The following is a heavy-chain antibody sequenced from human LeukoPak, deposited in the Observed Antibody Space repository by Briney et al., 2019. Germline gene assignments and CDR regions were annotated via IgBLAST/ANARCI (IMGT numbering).Heavy chain of an antibody. CDR3: ARDRQVKDYGGFFDY. CDR2: ISYDGSNK. Sequence: PGGSLRLSCAASGFTFSSYAMHWVRQAPGKGLEWVAVISYDGSNKYYADSVKGRFTISRDNSKNTLYLQMNSLRAEDTAVYYCARDRQVKDYGGFFDYWGQGTLVTVSS. D-gene: IGHD4-23*01. V-gene: IGHV3-30-3*01. J-gene: IGHJ4*02. CDR1: GFTFSSYA.